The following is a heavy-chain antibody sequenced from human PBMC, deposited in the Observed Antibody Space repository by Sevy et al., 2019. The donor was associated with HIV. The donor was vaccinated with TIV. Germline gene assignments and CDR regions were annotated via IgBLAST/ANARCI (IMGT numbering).Heavy chain of an antibody. CDR2: IRSKGNSYAT. J-gene: IGHJ4*02. V-gene: IGHV3-73*01. CDR1: GFTFSGSA. CDR3: TRGGARDSSSWYDYFDY. D-gene: IGHD6-13*01. Sequence: GGSLSLSCAASGFTFSGSAMQWVRQASGKGLEWVVRIRSKGNSYATAYAASVKGRFTISRDDSKNTVYLQMNSLKTEDTAVYYCTRGGARDSSSWYDYFDYWGQGTLVTVSS.